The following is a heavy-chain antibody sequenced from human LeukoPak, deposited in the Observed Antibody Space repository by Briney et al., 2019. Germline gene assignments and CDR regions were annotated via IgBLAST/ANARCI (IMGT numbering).Heavy chain of an antibody. D-gene: IGHD5-18*01. CDR2: INPNGGGT. CDR3: ARVRYNYGSFDY. Sequence: ASVKVSCKASGYTFTGYYMHWVRQAPGQGLEWMGWINPNGGGTNYAQRFQGRVTLTRDTSISTAYMELSRLRSDDTAVYYCARVRYNYGSFDYWGQGTLVTVSS. J-gene: IGHJ4*02. V-gene: IGHV1-2*02. CDR1: GYTFTGYY.